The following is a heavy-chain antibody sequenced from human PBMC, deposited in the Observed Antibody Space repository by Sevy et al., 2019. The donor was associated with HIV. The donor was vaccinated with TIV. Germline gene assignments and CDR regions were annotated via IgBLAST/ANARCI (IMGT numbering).Heavy chain of an antibody. D-gene: IGHD6-19*01. CDR1: GASMRSSHY. CDR3: ARRSQWLGPSFDT. J-gene: IGHJ4*02. V-gene: IGHV4-39*02. Sequence: SETLSLTCSVSGASMRSSHYWGWIRQPPGKGLEWIGSVYNGGETFYTPSLKTRVTISIDTSKSHFSLKLTSMAATDTAVYYCARRSQWLGPSFDTWGQGNLVTVSS. CDR2: VYNGGET.